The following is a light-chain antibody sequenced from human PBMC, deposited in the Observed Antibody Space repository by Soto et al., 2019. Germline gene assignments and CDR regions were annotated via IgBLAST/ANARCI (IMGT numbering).Light chain of an antibody. CDR2: DAS. Sequence: EIVMTQSPATLSVSPGEKATLSCRASQSVSSNLAWYQQKVGQAPRLLIYDASTRATGVPARFSSSGSGTEFTLTISSLQSEDFAVYYCQQYSNWPETFGQGTKVDIK. J-gene: IGKJ1*01. CDR1: QSVSSN. CDR3: QQYSNWPET. V-gene: IGKV3-15*01.